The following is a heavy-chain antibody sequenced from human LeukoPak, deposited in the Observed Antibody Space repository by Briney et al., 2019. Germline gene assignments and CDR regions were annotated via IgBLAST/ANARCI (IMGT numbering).Heavy chain of an antibody. V-gene: IGHV4-34*01. J-gene: IGHJ4*02. CDR3: ARRFYSSGWYRFDY. Sequence: SETLSLTCAVYGGSFSDYYWSWIRQPPGKGLEWIGEINHSGSTNYNPSLKSRVTISVDTSKNQFSLKLSSVTAADTAVYYCARRFYSSGWYRFDYWGQGTLVTVSS. CDR1: GGSFSDYY. D-gene: IGHD6-19*01. CDR2: INHSGST.